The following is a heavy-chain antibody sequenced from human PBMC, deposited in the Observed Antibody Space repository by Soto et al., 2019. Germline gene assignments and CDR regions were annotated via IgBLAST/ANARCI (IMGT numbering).Heavy chain of an antibody. D-gene: IGHD2-8*01. CDR1: GGSIRSGDYY. J-gene: IGHJ4*02. V-gene: IGHV4-30-4*01. CDR2: IYYSGST. CDR3: ARGPPNTY. Sequence: SETLSLTCTVSGGSIRSGDYYWSWIRQPPGKGLESIGYIYYSGSTYYNPSLKSRVTISVDRSKNQFSLKLSSVTAADTAVYYCARGPPNTYWGQGTLVTVSS.